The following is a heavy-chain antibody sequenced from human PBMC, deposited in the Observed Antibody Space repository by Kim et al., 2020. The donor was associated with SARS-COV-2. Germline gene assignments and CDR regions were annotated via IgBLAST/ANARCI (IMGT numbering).Heavy chain of an antibody. CDR3: ATDSSRWFRELFGAFDI. CDR2: FDPEDGET. D-gene: IGHD3-10*01. CDR1: GYTLTELS. V-gene: IGHV1-24*01. J-gene: IGHJ3*02. Sequence: ASVKVSCKVSGYTLTELSMHWVRQAPGKGLEWMGGFDPEDGETIYAQKFQGRVTMTEDTSTDTAYMELSSLRSENTAVYYCATDSSRWFRELFGAFDIWGQGTMVTVSS.